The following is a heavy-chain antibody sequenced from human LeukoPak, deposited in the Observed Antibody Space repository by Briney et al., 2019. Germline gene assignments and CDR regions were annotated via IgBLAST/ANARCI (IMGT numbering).Heavy chain of an antibody. CDR2: ISYDGSNK. Sequence: PGRSLRLSCAASGFTFSSYAMHWVRQAPGKGLEWVAVISYDGSNKYYADSVKGRFTISRDNSKNTLYLQMNSLRAEDTAVYYCARKGASMTTVTYYYYGMDVWGQGTTVTVSS. CDR3: ARKGASMTTVTYYYYGMDV. V-gene: IGHV3-30-3*01. CDR1: GFTFSSYA. D-gene: IGHD4-17*01. J-gene: IGHJ6*02.